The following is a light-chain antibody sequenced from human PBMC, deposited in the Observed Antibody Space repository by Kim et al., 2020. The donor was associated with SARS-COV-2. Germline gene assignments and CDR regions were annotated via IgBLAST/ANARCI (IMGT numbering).Light chain of an antibody. Sequence: SSELTQDPAVSVALGQTVRITCQGDSLRSYYASWYQQKPGQAPVLVIYGKNNRPSGIPDRFSGSSPGKTASLTITGAQAEDEADYYCNSRDSSGNHWVFG. CDR3: NSRDSSGNHWV. V-gene: IGLV3-19*01. CDR1: SLRSYY. CDR2: GKN. J-gene: IGLJ3*02.